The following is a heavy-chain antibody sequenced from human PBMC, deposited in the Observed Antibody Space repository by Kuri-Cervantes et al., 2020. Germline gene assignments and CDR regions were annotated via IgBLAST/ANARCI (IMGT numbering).Heavy chain of an antibody. J-gene: IGHJ4*02. CDR2: ISSSGSTI. CDR3: ARAGRKITIFGVAESDY. CDR1: GFTFSSYG. Sequence: GESLKISCAASGFTFSSYGMHWVRQASGKGLAWVSYISSSGSTIYYADSVKGRFTISRDNAKNSLYLQMNSLRAEDAAAYYCARAGRKITIFGVAESDYWGQGTLVTVSS. D-gene: IGHD3-3*01. V-gene: IGHV3-48*04.